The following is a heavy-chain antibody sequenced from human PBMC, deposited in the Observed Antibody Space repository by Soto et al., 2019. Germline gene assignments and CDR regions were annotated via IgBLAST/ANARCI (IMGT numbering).Heavy chain of an antibody. D-gene: IGHD6-19*01. CDR1: GFTFSSYG. J-gene: IGHJ6*02. V-gene: IGHV3-30*18. CDR3: AKAFFGGWYSYSYGMDV. Sequence: QVQLVESGGGVVQPGRSLRLSCAASGFTFSSYGMHWVRQAPGKGLEWVAVISYDGSNKYYADSVKGRFTISRDNSKNTLDLQMDSLRAEDTAVYYCAKAFFGGWYSYSYGMDVWGQGPTVTVSS. CDR2: ISYDGSNK.